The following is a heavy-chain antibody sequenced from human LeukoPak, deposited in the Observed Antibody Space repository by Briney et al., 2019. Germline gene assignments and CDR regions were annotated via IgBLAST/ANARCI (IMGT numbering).Heavy chain of an antibody. J-gene: IGHJ1*01. CDR2: ISYSGNT. V-gene: IGHV4-39*07. CDR1: GGSVSSSKYL. D-gene: IGHD2-8*01. CDR3: AGLGVMVLVYQSES. Sequence: SETLSLTCAVSGGSVSSSKYLWGWIRQPPGKELEWIGSISYSGNTDYNPSLKSRVTLSVDTSKNQFSLKLTSVTAADSAVCYCAGLGVMVLVYQSESWGQGTPVTVSS.